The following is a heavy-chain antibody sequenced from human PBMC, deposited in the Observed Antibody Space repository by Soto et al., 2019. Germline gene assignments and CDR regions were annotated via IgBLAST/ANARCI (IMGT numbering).Heavy chain of an antibody. Sequence: SETLSLTCAVYGGSFSGYYWSWIRQPPGKGLEWIGEINHSGSTNYNPSLKSRVTISVDTSKNQFSLKLSSVTAADTAVYYCARGRRVRGVITGDFLPKYYFDYWGQGTLVTVSS. CDR1: GGSFSGYY. CDR3: ARGRRVRGVITGDFLPKYYFDY. J-gene: IGHJ4*02. D-gene: IGHD3-10*01. V-gene: IGHV4-34*01. CDR2: INHSGST.